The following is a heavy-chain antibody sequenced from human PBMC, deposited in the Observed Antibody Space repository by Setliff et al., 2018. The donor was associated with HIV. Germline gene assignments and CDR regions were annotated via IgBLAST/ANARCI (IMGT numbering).Heavy chain of an antibody. Sequence: PGGSLRLSCATSRFSFSTFWMHWVRQAPGKGLEWVASISPDGSRNYCVGSVKGRFTASRDNAKSSLYLQMNSLRAEDTAVYYCARVLGAARRGAAAARGYFDYWGQGTLVTVSS. CDR1: RFSFSTFW. CDR2: ISPDGSRN. J-gene: IGHJ4*02. CDR3: ARVLGAARRGAAAARGYFDY. D-gene: IGHD6-13*01. V-gene: IGHV3-7*03.